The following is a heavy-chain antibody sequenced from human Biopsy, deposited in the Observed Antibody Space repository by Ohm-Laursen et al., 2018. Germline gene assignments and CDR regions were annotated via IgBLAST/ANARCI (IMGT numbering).Heavy chain of an antibody. CDR1: GDTFTTSA. J-gene: IGHJ6*02. D-gene: IGHD3-10*01. CDR3: ASGNIGGVGLDV. CDR2: IIPILGTV. Sequence: SSVKVSCKSSGDTFTTSAISWVRQIPGQGLDWMGRIIPILGTVDYGQNFQGRVTIRADTSTTFLELTSLRYDDTAVYYCASGNIGGVGLDVWGLGTTVTVSS. V-gene: IGHV1-69*04.